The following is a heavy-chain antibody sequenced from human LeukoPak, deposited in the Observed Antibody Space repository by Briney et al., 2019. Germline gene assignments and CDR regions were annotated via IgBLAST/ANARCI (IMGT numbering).Heavy chain of an antibody. D-gene: IGHD3-9*01. V-gene: IGHV3-66*01. CDR3: AREWVLRYYGWLSERYFDL. CDR2: VHGDGSS. CDR1: GFTVSSNH. Sequence: GGSLRPSCAASGFTVSSNHMNWVRQAPGKGLEWLSVVHGDGSSYYADSVKGRFTISRDNSKNTLYLQMNSLSAEDTAVYYCAREWVLRYYGWLSERYFDLWGRGTLVTVSS. J-gene: IGHJ2*01.